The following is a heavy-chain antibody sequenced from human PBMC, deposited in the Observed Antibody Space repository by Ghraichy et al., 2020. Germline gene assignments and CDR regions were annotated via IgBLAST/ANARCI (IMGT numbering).Heavy chain of an antibody. V-gene: IGHV3-30*18. CDR2: ISYDGSEK. CDR1: GFTFSRYG. J-gene: IGHJ5*02. Sequence: GGSRRLSCAASGFTFSRYGMHWVRQAPGKGLEWVAIISYDGSEKYYADSVKDRFTISRDNSKNTQYLQMNSLRGDDTAVYYCVKDHYGWNGWLDPWGQGTLVTVSS. CDR3: VKDHYGWNGWLDP. D-gene: IGHD1-1*01.